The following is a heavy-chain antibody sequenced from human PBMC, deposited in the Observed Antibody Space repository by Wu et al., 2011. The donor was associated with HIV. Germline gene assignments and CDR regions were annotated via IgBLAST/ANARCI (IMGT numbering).Heavy chain of an antibody. V-gene: IGHV1-2*02. CDR1: GYTFTGYY. CDR3: AREQLSGGRSYDY. CDR2: INPNSGGT. J-gene: IGHJ4*02. Sequence: QVQLVQSGAEVKKPGASVKVSCKASGYTFTGYYIHWVRQAPGQGLEWMGWINPNSGGTNYAQKFQGRVTMTRDTSISSVYMELSRLRSDDTAVYYCAREQLSGGRSYDYWGQGTLVTVSS. D-gene: IGHD6-13*01.